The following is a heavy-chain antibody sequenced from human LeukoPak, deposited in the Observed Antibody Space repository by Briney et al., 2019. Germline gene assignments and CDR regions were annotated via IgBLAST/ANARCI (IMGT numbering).Heavy chain of an antibody. CDR2: FYYSGST. D-gene: IGHD5-18*01. CDR1: SGSFSSYY. V-gene: IGHV4-59*01. J-gene: IGHJ4*02. Sequence: PSETLSLTCSVSSGSFSSYYWSWIRQPPGKGLEWIGYFYYSGSTKYNPALKSRVTISVDTTENQSSLKLTSVTAADTAVYYCARGGYSYSLDYWGQGTLVTVSS. CDR3: ARGGYSYSLDY.